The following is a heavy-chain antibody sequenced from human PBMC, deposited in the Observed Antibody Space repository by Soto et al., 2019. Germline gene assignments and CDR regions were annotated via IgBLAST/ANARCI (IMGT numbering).Heavy chain of an antibody. D-gene: IGHD3-22*01. CDR2: IYHSGST. CDR1: GYSISSGYY. J-gene: IGHJ4*02. CDR3: ARGGYDSSGYPGY. Sequence: PSETLSLSCAVSGYSISSGYYWGCIRQPPGKGLEWIGSIYHSGSTYYNPSLRSRVTISVDTSKNQFSLKLSSVTAADTAVYYCARGGYDSSGYPGYWGQGTLVTVSS. V-gene: IGHV4-38-2*01.